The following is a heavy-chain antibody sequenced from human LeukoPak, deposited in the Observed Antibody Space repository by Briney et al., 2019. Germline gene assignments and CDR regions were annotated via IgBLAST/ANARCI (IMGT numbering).Heavy chain of an antibody. D-gene: IGHD6-19*01. V-gene: IGHV1-2*06. J-gene: IGHJ4*02. Sequence: ASVKVSCKASGYTFTGYYMHWVRQAPGQGLEWMGRVTPNSGGTDYAQRFQGRVNMTRDTSTSTAYMDLSRLRSDDTAVYFCARDLEDSSGYTPTYWGQGTLVTVSS. CDR1: GYTFTGYY. CDR3: ARDLEDSSGYTPTY. CDR2: VTPNSGGT.